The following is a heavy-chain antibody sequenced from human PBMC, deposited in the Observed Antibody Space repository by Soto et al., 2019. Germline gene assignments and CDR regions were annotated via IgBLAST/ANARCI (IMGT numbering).Heavy chain of an antibody. CDR1: GASISNFY. Sequence: LSLTCTVSGASISNFYWSWIRQPAGKGLEWIGRIYTSGNTNYNPSLKSRVTMSVDTSKNQFSLKLKSVTAADTAVYYCVRGTFDYWGQGILVTVSS. J-gene: IGHJ4*02. CDR2: IYTSGNT. V-gene: IGHV4-4*07. CDR3: VRGTFDY.